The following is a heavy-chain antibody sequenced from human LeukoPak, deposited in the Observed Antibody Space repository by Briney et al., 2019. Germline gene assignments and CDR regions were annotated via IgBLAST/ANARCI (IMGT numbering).Heavy chain of an antibody. CDR3: AKDSTSYYGSGYEIDY. J-gene: IGHJ4*02. CDR2: ISDTGNT. Sequence: PGGSLRLSCAASGFTLSSYAMSWVRQAPGKGLEWVSAISDTGNTYHADSVKGRFTISRDSSKNTLYLQMNSLRAEDTAVYYCAKDSTSYYGSGYEIDYWGQGTLVTVSS. CDR1: GFTLSSYA. V-gene: IGHV3-23*01. D-gene: IGHD3-10*01.